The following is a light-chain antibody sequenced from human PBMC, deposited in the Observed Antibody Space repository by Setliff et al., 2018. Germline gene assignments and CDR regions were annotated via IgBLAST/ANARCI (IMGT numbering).Light chain of an antibody. CDR3: SSYAGTNNPDV. CDR2: EIS. CDR1: CRDVGSSTF. V-gene: IGLV2-8*01. Sequence: QSALAQPPSASGSPGQSLIISCTGTCRDVGSSTFVSWYQQHPGKAPKLLIYEISKRPSGVPDRFSGSKSGNTASLTVSGLQAEDEADYYCSSYAGTNNPDVFGSGTKGTV. J-gene: IGLJ1*01.